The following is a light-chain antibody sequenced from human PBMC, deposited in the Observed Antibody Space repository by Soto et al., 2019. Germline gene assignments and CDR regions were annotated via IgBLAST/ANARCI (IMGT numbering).Light chain of an antibody. CDR2: EVD. CDR1: GSDVGGYDY. J-gene: IGLJ7*01. CDR3: SSYAGRSYAV. Sequence: QSALTQPPSASGSPGQSVSISCTGTGSDVGGYDYVSWYQQRPDKAPKLIIYEVDKRPSGVPDRFSGSKSGNSAYLTVSGLQTEDEADYYCSSYAGRSYAVFGRGTQLTVL. V-gene: IGLV2-8*01.